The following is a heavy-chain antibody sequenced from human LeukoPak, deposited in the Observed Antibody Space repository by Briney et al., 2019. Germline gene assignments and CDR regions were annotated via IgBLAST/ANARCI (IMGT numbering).Heavy chain of an antibody. CDR1: GFTFGTYG. D-gene: IGHD5/OR15-5a*01. V-gene: IGHV3-23*01. CDR3: AGYGVYPY. CDR2: ITGSSTWT. J-gene: IGHJ4*02. Sequence: GGSLRLSCEASGFTFGTYGMTWVRQAPGKGLEWVSGITGSSTWTYYADSVRGRFTISRDSAKNSLYLQMNGLRVDDTAIYYCAGYGVYPYWGQGTPVTVSS.